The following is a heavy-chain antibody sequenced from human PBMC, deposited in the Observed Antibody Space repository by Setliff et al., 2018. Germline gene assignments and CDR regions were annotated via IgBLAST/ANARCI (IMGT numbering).Heavy chain of an antibody. Sequence: ASVKVSCKASGYTFTSYGVSWVRQAPGQGLEWMGWISAYNGNINYAQKFQGRVTMTTDTYTSTANMELRSLRSDDTAVYYCVRAPPTVVIPPGRAFFDPCGQGTLVTVSS. CDR1: GYTFTSYG. V-gene: IGHV1-18*01. D-gene: IGHD2-2*01. J-gene: IGHJ5*02. CDR2: ISAYNGNI. CDR3: VRAPPTVVIPPGRAFFDP.